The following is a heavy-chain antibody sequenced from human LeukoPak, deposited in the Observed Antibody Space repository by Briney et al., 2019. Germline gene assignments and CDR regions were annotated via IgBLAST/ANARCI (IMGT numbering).Heavy chain of an antibody. CDR1: GFTFSGYE. CDR2: IRSSATTK. CDR3: VTGNHGNNRRY. Sequence: GGSLRLSCIASGFTFSGYEMNWVRQAPGKGPEWISYIRSSATTKYYADSVRGRFTISRDNAKNSLYLQMNSLRAEDTAVYYCVTGNHGNNRRYWGQGTLVTVS. D-gene: IGHD2/OR15-2a*01. J-gene: IGHJ4*02. V-gene: IGHV3-48*03.